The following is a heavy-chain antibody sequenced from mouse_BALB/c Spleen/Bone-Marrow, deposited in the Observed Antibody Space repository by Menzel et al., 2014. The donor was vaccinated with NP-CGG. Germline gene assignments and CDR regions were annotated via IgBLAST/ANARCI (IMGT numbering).Heavy chain of an antibody. CDR2: INPSNGGT. Sequence: QVQLQQSGAELVKPGASVKLSCKASGYTFTSYNMYWVKQRPGQGLEWIGGINPSNGGTNVNEKFKSKATLTVDKSSSAAYMQLGSLTSEDSAVYYCTRYTYGDYPYYYAMDYWGQGTSVTVSP. CDR1: GYTFTSYN. J-gene: IGHJ4*01. D-gene: IGHD2-13*01. CDR3: TRYTYGDYPYYYAMDY. V-gene: IGHV1S81*02.